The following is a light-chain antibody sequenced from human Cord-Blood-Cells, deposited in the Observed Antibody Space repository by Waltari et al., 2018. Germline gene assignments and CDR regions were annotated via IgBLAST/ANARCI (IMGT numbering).Light chain of an antibody. CDR2: EGS. Sequence: QSALTQPPSVPGSPGQSFPIPSPGTSSDVVGYNLVSWYQQHPGKAPKLMIYEGSKRPSGVSNRFSGSKSGNTASLTISGLQAEDEADYYCCSYAGSSTLVFGGGTKLTVL. V-gene: IGLV2-23*01. J-gene: IGLJ3*02. CDR3: CSYAGSSTLV. CDR1: SSDVVGYNL.